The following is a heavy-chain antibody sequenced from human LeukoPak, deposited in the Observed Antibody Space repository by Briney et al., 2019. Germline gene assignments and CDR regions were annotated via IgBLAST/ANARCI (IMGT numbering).Heavy chain of an antibody. CDR3: ARDKNWGFDY. Sequence: SGTLSLTCTVSGGSISSGSYYWSWIRQPAGKGLEWIGRIYTSGSTNYNPSLKSRVTISVDTSKNQFSLKLSSVTAADTAVYYCARDKNWGFDYWGQGTLVTVSS. CDR1: GGSISSGSYY. CDR2: IYTSGST. D-gene: IGHD7-27*01. J-gene: IGHJ4*02. V-gene: IGHV4-61*02.